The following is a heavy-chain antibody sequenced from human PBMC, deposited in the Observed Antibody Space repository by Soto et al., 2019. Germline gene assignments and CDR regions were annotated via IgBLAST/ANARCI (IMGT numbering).Heavy chain of an antibody. CDR2: ISTYNGNT. CDR1: GYTFTSYD. D-gene: IGHD3-16*01. V-gene: IGHV1-18*01. Sequence: ASVKVSCKASGYTFTSYDISWVRQAPGQGLEWMGWISTYNGNTNYAQKLQGRVTMTTDTSTSTAYMELRSLRSDDTAVYYCARGHQYDYVFAGIGYWGQGTLVTVSS. CDR3: ARGHQYDYVFAGIGY. J-gene: IGHJ4*02.